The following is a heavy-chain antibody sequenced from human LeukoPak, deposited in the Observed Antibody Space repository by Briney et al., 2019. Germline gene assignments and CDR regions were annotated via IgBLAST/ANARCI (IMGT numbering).Heavy chain of an antibody. Sequence: GGSLRLSCVASGFTFSSYSMNWVRQAPGKGLEWVSSITRSSSFVYYADSVKGRFTISRDNAKNSLYLQMSSLRADDTAVYYCASEIPNLRYCSSTSCDYWGQGTLVTVSS. CDR1: GFTFSSYS. CDR3: ASEIPNLRYCSSTSCDY. V-gene: IGHV3-21*01. J-gene: IGHJ4*02. CDR2: ITRSSSFV. D-gene: IGHD2-2*01.